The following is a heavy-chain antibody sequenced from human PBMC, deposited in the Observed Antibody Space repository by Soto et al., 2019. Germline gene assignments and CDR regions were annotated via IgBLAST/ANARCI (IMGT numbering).Heavy chain of an antibody. Sequence: LRLSCSASGFTFSSYAMHWVRQAPGKGLEYVSAISSNGGSTYYADSVKGRFTISRDNSKNTLYLQMSSLIAEDTAVYYCVKLGSYYANNWFDPWGQGTLVTVSS. J-gene: IGHJ5*02. CDR2: ISSNGGST. CDR3: VKLGSYYANNWFDP. V-gene: IGHV3-64D*08. CDR1: GFTFSSYA. D-gene: IGHD1-26*01.